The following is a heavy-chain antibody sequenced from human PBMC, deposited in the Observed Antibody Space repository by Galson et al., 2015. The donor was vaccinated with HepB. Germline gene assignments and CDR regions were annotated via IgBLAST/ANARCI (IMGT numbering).Heavy chain of an antibody. CDR3: ARAKEGRGYFDY. V-gene: IGHV4-4*02. J-gene: IGHJ4*02. CDR2: AYHSGGT. Sequence: LSLTCAVSGGSISNDRWWSWVRQPPGEGLEWIGEAYHSGGTNYRPSLKSRVTISVDKSKNQFSLKLTSVTAADTAVYYCARAKEGRGYFDYWGQGALVTVSS. CDR1: GGSISNDRW. D-gene: IGHD3-10*01.